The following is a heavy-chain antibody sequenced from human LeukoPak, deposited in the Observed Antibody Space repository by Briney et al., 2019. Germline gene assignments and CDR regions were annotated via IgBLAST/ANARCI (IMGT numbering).Heavy chain of an antibody. J-gene: IGHJ4*02. CDR1: GFTFSSYA. V-gene: IGHV3-30*04. CDR3: ARTEWLRSGYYFDY. CDR2: ISYDGSNK. Sequence: PGRSLRLSCAASGFTFSSYAMHWVRQAPGKGLEWVAVISYDGSNKYYADSVKGRFTISRHNAKNSLFLQMDSLRAEDTAVYYCARTEWLRSGYYFDYWGQGTLVTVSS. D-gene: IGHD5-12*01.